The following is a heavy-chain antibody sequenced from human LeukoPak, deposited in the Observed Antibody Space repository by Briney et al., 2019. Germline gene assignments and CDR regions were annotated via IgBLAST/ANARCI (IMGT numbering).Heavy chain of an antibody. V-gene: IGHV1-2*02. D-gene: IGHD3-9*01. CDR1: GYTFTGYY. J-gene: IGHJ4*02. CDR2: INPNSGGT. CDR3: ATAQKPHVWRILRYFDWLSLDY. Sequence: ASVKVSCKASGYTFTGYYMHWVRQAPGQGLEWMGWINPNSGGTNYAQKFQGRVTMTRDTSISTAYMELSRLRSDNMAVYYCATAQKPHVWRILRYFDWLSLDYWGQGTLVTVSS.